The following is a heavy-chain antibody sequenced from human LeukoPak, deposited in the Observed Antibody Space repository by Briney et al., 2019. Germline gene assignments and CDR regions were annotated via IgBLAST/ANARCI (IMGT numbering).Heavy chain of an antibody. D-gene: IGHD6-19*01. CDR3: ARSSYSSGWYLWSDV. V-gene: IGHV3-21*04. J-gene: IGHJ6*04. CDR1: GFTFSSYS. CDR2: ISSSGSTI. Sequence: PGGSLRLSCAASGFTFSSYSMNWVRQAPGKGLEWVSSISSSGSTIYYADSVKGRFTISRDNAKNSLYLQMNSLRAEDTALYYCARSSYSSGWYLWSDVWGKGTTVTVSS.